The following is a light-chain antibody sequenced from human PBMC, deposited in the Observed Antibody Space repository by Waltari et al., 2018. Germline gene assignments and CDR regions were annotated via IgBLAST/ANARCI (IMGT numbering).Light chain of an antibody. CDR1: RSNIGNNY. Sequence: QSVLTQPPSASGTPGQRVTISCSGSRSNIGNNYVYCYQQLPGTAPKLLIYRNNQRPSGVPDRFSGSKSGTPASLAISGLRSEDEADYYCAVWDDSLSGRVFGGGTKVTVL. J-gene: IGLJ3*02. V-gene: IGLV1-47*01. CDR3: AVWDDSLSGRV. CDR2: RNN.